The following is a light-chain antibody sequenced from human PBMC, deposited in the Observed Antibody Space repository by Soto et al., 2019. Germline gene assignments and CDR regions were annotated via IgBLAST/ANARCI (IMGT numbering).Light chain of an antibody. CDR1: SSNIGSNT. Sequence: QSVLTQPPSASGTPGQRVTISCSGSSSNIGSNTVTWYHHLPGTAPKLLIYSNSQRPSGLPDRFSGSKSGTSASLAISGLQSEDEADYYCATWDDSLNGVVFGGGTKLTVL. CDR3: ATWDDSLNGVV. CDR2: SNS. J-gene: IGLJ2*01. V-gene: IGLV1-44*01.